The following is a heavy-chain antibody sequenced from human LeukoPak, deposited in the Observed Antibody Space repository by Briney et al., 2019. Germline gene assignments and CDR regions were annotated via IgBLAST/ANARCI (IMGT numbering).Heavy chain of an antibody. V-gene: IGHV1-69*05. D-gene: IGHD3-16*02. CDR3: ASDYYDYVWGSNPSQSY. CDR2: IIPIFGTA. Sequence: SVKVSCKASGGTFSSYAISWVRQAPGQGLEWMGRIIPIFGTANYAQKFQGRVTITTDESTSTAYMELSSLRSEDTAVYYCASDYYDYVWGSNPSQSYWGQGTLVTVSS. CDR1: GGTFSSYA. J-gene: IGHJ4*02.